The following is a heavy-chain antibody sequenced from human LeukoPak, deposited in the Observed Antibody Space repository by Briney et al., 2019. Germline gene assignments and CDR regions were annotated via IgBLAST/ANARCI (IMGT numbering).Heavy chain of an antibody. CDR3: ARAQARFIAAAVPFDP. J-gene: IGHJ5*02. CDR2: IYHSGST. Sequence: PSETLSLTCTVSGYSISSGYYWGWIRQPPGKGLEWIGSIYHSGSTYYNPSLKSRVTISVDTSKNQFSLKLSSVTAADTAVYYCARAQARFIAAAVPFDPWGQGTLVTVSS. D-gene: IGHD6-13*01. CDR1: GYSISSGYY. V-gene: IGHV4-38-2*02.